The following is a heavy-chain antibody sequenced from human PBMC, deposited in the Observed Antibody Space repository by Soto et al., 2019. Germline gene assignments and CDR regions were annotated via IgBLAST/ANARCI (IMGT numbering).Heavy chain of an antibody. J-gene: IGHJ4*02. CDR3: AKVPLGYCTNGVCPYYFDY. CDR2: ISGSGGST. Sequence: EVQLLESGGGLVQPGGSLRLSCAASGFTFSSYAMSWVRQAPGKGLEWVSAISGSGGSTYYADSVKGRFTISRDNSKNTLHLQMNSLRAEDTAVYYCAKVPLGYCTNGVCPYYFDYWGQGTLVTVSS. D-gene: IGHD2-8*01. V-gene: IGHV3-23*01. CDR1: GFTFSSYA.